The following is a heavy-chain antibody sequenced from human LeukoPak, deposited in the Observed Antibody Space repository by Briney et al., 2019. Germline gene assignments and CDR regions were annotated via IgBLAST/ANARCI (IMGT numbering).Heavy chain of an antibody. V-gene: IGHV3-21*01. CDR1: GFTVSSNY. CDR2: ISSSSSYI. Sequence: LLGSLRLSCAASGFTVSSNYMSWVRQAPGKGLEWVSSISSSSSYIYYADSVKGRFTISRDNAKNSLYLQMNSLRAEDTAVYYCASGMVVPAAIFRPFDYWGQGTLVTVSS. CDR3: ASGMVVPAAIFRPFDY. J-gene: IGHJ4*02. D-gene: IGHD2-2*01.